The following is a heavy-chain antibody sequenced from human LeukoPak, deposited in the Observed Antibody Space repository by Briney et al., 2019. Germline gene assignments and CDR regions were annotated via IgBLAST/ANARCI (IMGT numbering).Heavy chain of an antibody. CDR3: AKVTYGDYYFDY. CDR2: ISWDSGSI. Sequence: PGRSLRLSCAASGFTFDDYAMPWVRQAPGKGLEWVSGISWDSGSIGYAGSVKGRFTISRDNAKNSLYLQMNSLRAEDTALYYCAKVTYGDYYFDYWGQGTLVTVSS. V-gene: IGHV3-9*01. J-gene: IGHJ4*02. CDR1: GFTFDDYA. D-gene: IGHD4-17*01.